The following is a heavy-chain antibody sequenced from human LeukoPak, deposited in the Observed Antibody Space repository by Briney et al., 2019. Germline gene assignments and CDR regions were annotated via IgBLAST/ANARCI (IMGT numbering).Heavy chain of an antibody. CDR3: ARGRLPGRTGGTLDY. Sequence: SETLSLTCAVNGGSFSAYYWSWIRQPPGKGLEWIGEVNYSGSTNYNPSLKTRVTISVDSSKNQFSLKLRSLTAADRAVNYCARGRLPGRTGGTLDYWGQGTLLTVSS. CDR1: GGSFSAYY. V-gene: IGHV4-34*01. D-gene: IGHD6-25*01. CDR2: VNYSGST. J-gene: IGHJ4*02.